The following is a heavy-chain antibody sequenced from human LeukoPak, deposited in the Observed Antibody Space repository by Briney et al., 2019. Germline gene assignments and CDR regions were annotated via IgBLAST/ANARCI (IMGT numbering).Heavy chain of an antibody. J-gene: IGHJ6*02. CDR3: ARDRVYYDSSGYPLTYYYYGMDV. D-gene: IGHD3-22*01. CDR1: GFTFSSYS. CDR2: ISSSSSYI. Sequence: GGSLRLSCAASGFTFSSYSMNWVRQAPGKGLEWVSSISSSSSYIYYADSVKGRFTISRDNAKNSLYLQMNSLRAEDTAVYYCARDRVYYDSSGYPLTYYYYGMDVWGQGTTVTVSS. V-gene: IGHV3-21*01.